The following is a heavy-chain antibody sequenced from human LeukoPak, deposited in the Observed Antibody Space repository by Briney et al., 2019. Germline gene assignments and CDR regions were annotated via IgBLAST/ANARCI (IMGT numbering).Heavy chain of an antibody. Sequence: KPGGSLRLSCAASGFTFSSYSMNWVRQAPGKGLEWVSSISSSSSYIYYADSVKGRFTISRDNAKNPLYLQMNSLRAEDTAVYYCARESHGYNYLDYWGQGTLVTVSS. V-gene: IGHV3-21*01. J-gene: IGHJ4*02. D-gene: IGHD5-24*01. CDR3: ARESHGYNYLDY. CDR2: ISSSSSYI. CDR1: GFTFSSYS.